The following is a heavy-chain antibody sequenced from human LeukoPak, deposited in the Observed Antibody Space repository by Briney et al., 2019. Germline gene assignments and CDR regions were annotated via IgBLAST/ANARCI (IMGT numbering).Heavy chain of an antibody. J-gene: IGHJ3*02. D-gene: IGHD6-6*01. V-gene: IGHV4-34*01. CDR3: ARTYSTSTAYDAFDI. Sequence: SETLSLTCAVYGGSFSDYYWSWIRQPPGKGLEWIGEINHSGSTNYNPSLKSRVTMSVDTSKNQFSLNLSSVTAADTAVYYCARTYSTSTAYDAFDIWGQGTMVTVSS. CDR2: INHSGST. CDR1: GGSFSDYY.